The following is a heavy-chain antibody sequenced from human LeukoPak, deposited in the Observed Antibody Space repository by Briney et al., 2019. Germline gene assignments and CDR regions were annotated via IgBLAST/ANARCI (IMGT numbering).Heavy chain of an antibody. CDR1: GGSFSGYY. CDR3: APGKAAAGTRGWFDP. CDR2: INHSGST. J-gene: IGHJ5*02. V-gene: IGHV4-34*01. Sequence: PSETLSLTCAVYGGSFSGYYWSWIRQPPGKGLEWIGEINHSGSTNYNPSLKSRVTISVDTSKNQFSLKLSSVTAADTAVYYCAPGKAAAGTRGWFDPWGQGTLVTVSS. D-gene: IGHD6-13*01.